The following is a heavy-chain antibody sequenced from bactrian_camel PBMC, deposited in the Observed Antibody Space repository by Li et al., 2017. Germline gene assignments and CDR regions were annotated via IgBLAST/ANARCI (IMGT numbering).Heavy chain of an antibody. CDR1: GFTFTDYG. Sequence: VQLVESGGDVVNTGGSLRLSCAASGFTFTDYGMSWVRQAPGKGLEWVAGIYTGTDRTYYADSVKGRFAIWQDNAKATVYLEINYLRPEDTAMYYCAADLLLMRPLEASEYQYRGQGTQVTVS. D-gene: IGHD8*01. CDR3: AADLLLMRPLEASEYQY. CDR2: IYTGTDRT. J-gene: IGHJ4*01. V-gene: IGHV3S40*01.